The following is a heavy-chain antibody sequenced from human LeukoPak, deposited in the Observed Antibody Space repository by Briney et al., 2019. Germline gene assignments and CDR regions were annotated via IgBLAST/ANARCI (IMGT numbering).Heavy chain of an antibody. CDR1: GFTFDDHG. CDR2: IKSDGSST. V-gene: IGHV3-74*01. CDR3: ARPRYNWNVDP. Sequence: GGSLRLSCAASGFTFDDHGMNWVRQAPGKGLVWVSRIKSDGSSTSYADSVKGRFTISRDNAKNTLYLQMNSLRAEDTAVYYCARPRYNWNVDPWGQGTLVTVSS. D-gene: IGHD1-1*01. J-gene: IGHJ5*02.